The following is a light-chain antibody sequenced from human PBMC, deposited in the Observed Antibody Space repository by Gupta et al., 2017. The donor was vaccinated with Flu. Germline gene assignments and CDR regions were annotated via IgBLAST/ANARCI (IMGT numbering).Light chain of an antibody. V-gene: IGKV1-6*01. Sequence: AIQMTQSPASLSASVGDRVTITCRASQDIRNDLGWYQQKPGTAPKLLIFAASSLQTRVPSRFSGGGSGRDFTLTISSLQPEDSATYYCRQDNSYPWTFGQGTKVEIK. CDR3: RQDNSYPWT. CDR1: QDIRND. J-gene: IGKJ1*01. CDR2: AAS.